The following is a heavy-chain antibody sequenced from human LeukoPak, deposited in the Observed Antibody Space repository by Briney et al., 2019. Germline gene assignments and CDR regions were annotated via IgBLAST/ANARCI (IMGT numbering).Heavy chain of an antibody. CDR3: AKDGGGYSSSWYGGN. D-gene: IGHD6-13*01. CDR2: ISGSGGST. J-gene: IGHJ4*02. CDR1: GFTFSSYA. Sequence: GGSLRLSCAASGFTFSSYAMSWVRQAPGKGLEWVSAISGSGGSTYYTDSVKGRFTISRDNSKNTLYLQMNSLRAEDTAVYYCAKDGGGYSSSWYGGNWGQGTLVTVSS. V-gene: IGHV3-23*01.